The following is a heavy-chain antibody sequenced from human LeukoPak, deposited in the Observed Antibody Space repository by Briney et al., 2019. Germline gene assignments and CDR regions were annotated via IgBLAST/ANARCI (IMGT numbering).Heavy chain of an antibody. Sequence: GASVKVSCKASGYTFTSYGISWVRQAPGQGLEWMGWISAYNGNTNYAQKLQGRVTMTTDTSTSTAYMELRSLRSADTAVYYCARNPEDSSSSGVDWFDPWGQGTLVTVSS. D-gene: IGHD6-6*01. J-gene: IGHJ5*02. V-gene: IGHV1-18*01. CDR3: ARNPEDSSSSGVDWFDP. CDR2: ISAYNGNT. CDR1: GYTFTSYG.